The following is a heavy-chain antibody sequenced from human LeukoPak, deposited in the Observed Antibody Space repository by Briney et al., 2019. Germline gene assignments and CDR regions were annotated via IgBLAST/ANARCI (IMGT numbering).Heavy chain of an antibody. CDR1: GGSISSYY. Sequence: SETLSLTRTVSGGSISSYYWSWIRQPPGKGLEWIGYIFYSESTNYNPSLKSRVTISVDTSKNQFSLKLSSVTAADTAVYYCASSIAVAGTGWFDPWGQGTLVTVSS. D-gene: IGHD6-19*01. CDR2: IFYSEST. J-gene: IGHJ5*02. CDR3: ASSIAVAGTGWFDP. V-gene: IGHV4-59*01.